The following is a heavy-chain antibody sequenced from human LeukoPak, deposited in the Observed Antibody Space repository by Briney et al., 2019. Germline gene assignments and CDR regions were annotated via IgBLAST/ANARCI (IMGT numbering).Heavy chain of an antibody. CDR2: INHSGST. D-gene: IGHD6-13*01. J-gene: IGHJ5*02. CDR1: GGSFSGYY. V-gene: IGHV4-34*01. CDR3: ARGGGSSWYRWFDP. Sequence: SSETPSLTCAVYGGSFSGYYWSWIRQPPGKGLEWIGEINHSGSTNYNPSLKSRVTISVDTSKNQFSLKLSSVTAADTAVYYCARGGGSSWYRWFDPWGQGTLVTVSS.